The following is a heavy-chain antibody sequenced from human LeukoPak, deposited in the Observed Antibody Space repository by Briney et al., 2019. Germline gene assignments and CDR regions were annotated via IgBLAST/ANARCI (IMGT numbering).Heavy chain of an antibody. Sequence: GGSLRLSCAASEFTFSHYGMHWVRQAPGKGLQWVAVIWSDGTNQYYADSVKGRFTISRDNSNKMVYLQMNSLRADDTGVYYCAKDAQRGFDYSNSLEYWGQGALVIVSS. CDR1: EFTFSHYG. D-gene: IGHD4-11*01. CDR3: AKDAQRGFDYSNSLEY. V-gene: IGHV3-33*06. CDR2: IWSDGTNQ. J-gene: IGHJ4*02.